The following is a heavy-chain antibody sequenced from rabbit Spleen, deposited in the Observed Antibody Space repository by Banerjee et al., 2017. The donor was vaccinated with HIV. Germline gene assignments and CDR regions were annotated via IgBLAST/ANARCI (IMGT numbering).Heavy chain of an antibody. J-gene: IGHJ4*01. Sequence: EQLEESGGGLVKPEGSLTLTCKASGFSFSSSYWICWVRQAPGKGLEWIACIYGGSSGSTYYATWAKGRFTISKTSSTTVTLQMTSLTAADTATYFCARDLVAVIGWNFNLWGPGTLVTVS. V-gene: IGHV1S45*01. CDR2: IYGGSSGST. CDR1: GFSFSSSYW. D-gene: IGHD1-1*01. CDR3: ARDLVAVIGWNFNL.